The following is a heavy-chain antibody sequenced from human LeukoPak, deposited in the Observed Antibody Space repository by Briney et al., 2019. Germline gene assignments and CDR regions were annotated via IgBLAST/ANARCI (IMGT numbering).Heavy chain of an antibody. V-gene: IGHV4-4*07. CDR2: IYTSGST. D-gene: IGHD2/OR15-2a*01. CDR1: GGSISSYY. Sequence: SETLSLTCTVSGGSISSYYWSWIRQPAGKGLEWIGRIYTSGSTNYNPSLKSRVTMSVDTSKNQFSLKLSSVTAADTAVYYCAGDIYFLDGGIWYYFDYWGQGTLVTVSS. CDR3: AGDIYFLDGGIWYYFDY. J-gene: IGHJ4*02.